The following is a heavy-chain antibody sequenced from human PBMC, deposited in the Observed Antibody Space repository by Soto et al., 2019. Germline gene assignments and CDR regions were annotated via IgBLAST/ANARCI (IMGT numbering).Heavy chain of an antibody. D-gene: IGHD1-26*01. CDR1: GYTLTELS. CDR3: ATMNGGSYPAGWFDP. CDR2: FDPEDGET. J-gene: IGHJ5*02. Sequence: VASVKVSCKVSGYTLTELSMHWVRQAPGKGLEWMGGFDPEDGETIYAQKFQGRVTMTEDTSTDTAYMELSSLRSEDTAVYYCATMNGGSYPAGWFDPWGQGTLVTVSS. V-gene: IGHV1-24*01.